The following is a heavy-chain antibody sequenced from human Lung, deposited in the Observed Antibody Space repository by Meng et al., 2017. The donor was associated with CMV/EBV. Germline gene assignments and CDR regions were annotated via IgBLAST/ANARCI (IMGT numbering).Heavy chain of an antibody. Sequence: SXXVSXKASGGTLSSYAISWVRQAPGQGLEWMGGIIPIFGTANYSQKFQGRVTITTDESTSTAYMELISLRSEDTAVYYYARALEGRSNSPYWGQGTLVTVSS. CDR1: GGTLSSYA. CDR2: IIPIFGTA. J-gene: IGHJ4*02. V-gene: IGHV1-69*05. D-gene: IGHD4-11*01. CDR3: ARALEGRSNSPY.